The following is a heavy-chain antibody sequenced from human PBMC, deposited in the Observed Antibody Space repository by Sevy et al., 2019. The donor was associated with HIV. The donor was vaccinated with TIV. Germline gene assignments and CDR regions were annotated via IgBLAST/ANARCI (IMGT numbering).Heavy chain of an antibody. J-gene: IGHJ6*02. CDR3: ARDCSSTTCLWGLDV. Sequence: GGSLRLSCAASGFTLSNYWMTWVRQAPGKGLEWVANIKLDGSEKYYVDSVKGRFTISRDNAKNSLYLQMNSLRAEDTAVYHCARDCSSTTCLWGLDVWGQGSTVTVSS. CDR2: IKLDGSEK. CDR1: GFTLSNYW. V-gene: IGHV3-7*03. D-gene: IGHD2-2*01.